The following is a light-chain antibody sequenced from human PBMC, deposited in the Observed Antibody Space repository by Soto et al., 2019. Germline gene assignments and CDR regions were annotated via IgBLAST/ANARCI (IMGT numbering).Light chain of an antibody. CDR3: QQYLHPLRT. CDR2: WAS. CDR1: ETLLRSSNNRNY. V-gene: IGKV4-1*01. Sequence: DVVLDESPDSLAVSLGERATINCKSSETLLRSSNNRNYLAWYQQKPGQPPKLLMYWASTRESGVPDRFSGRGSGTDFTLTIVCLRAENVAVYYCQQYLHPLRTVGGGTKVDIK. J-gene: IGKJ4*01.